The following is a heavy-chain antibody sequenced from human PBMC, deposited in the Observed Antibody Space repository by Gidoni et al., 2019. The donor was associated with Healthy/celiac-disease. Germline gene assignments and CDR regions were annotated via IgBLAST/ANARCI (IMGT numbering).Heavy chain of an antibody. CDR1: GFTFSSYA. CDR2: ISYDGSNK. V-gene: IGHV3-30-3*01. J-gene: IGHJ6*02. CDR3: ARDSSGYDLDYYYYGMDV. Sequence: QVQLVESGGGVVQPGRSLRLSCAASGFTFSSYATHWVRQAPGKGLEWVAVISYDGSNKYYADSVKGRFTIARDNSKNTLYLQMNSLGAEDTAVYYCARDSSGYDLDYYYYGMDVWGQGTTVTVSS. D-gene: IGHD5-12*01.